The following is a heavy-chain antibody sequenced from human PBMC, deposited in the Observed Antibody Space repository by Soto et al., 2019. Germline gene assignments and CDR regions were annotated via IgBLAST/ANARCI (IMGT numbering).Heavy chain of an antibody. CDR1: GFTFSSYA. CDR3: VKVEGSGSYSATTGFDY. V-gene: IGHV3-64D*06. D-gene: IGHD6-19*01. CDR2: ISSNGGST. J-gene: IGHJ4*02. Sequence: GSLRLSCSASGFTFSSYAMHWVRQAPGKGLEYVSAISSNGGSTYYADSVKGRFTISRDNSKNTLYLQMSSLRAEDTAVYYCVKVEGSGSYSATTGFDYWGQGTLVTVSS.